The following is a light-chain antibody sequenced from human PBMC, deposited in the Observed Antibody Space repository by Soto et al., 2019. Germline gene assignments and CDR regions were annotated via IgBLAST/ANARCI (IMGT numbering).Light chain of an antibody. CDR1: QSVSSN. CDR2: GAS. V-gene: IGKV3-15*01. Sequence: EIVMTQSPATLSVSPGERATLSCRASQSVSSNLAWYQQKPGQAPRLLIYGASTRATGIPARFSGSGSGTEFTLTISSPQSEDFAVYYCQQYNNGWTFGQGTKVEIK. CDR3: QQYNNGWT. J-gene: IGKJ1*01.